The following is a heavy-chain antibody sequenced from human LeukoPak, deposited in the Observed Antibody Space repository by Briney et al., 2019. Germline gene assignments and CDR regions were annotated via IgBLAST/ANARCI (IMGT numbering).Heavy chain of an antibody. J-gene: IGHJ6*03. V-gene: IGHV4-59*01. CDR3: ARAPDDYYMDV. D-gene: IGHD1-14*01. CDR2: IYYSGST. CDR1: GGSISSYY. Sequence: PSETLSLTCTASGGSISSYYWSWIRQPPGKGLERIGYIYYSGSTNYNPSLKSRVTISVDTSKNQFSLKLSSVTAADTAVYYCARAPDDYYMDVWGKGTTVTVSS.